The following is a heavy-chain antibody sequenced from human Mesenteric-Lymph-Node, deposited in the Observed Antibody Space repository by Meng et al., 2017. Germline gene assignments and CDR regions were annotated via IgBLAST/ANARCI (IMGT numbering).Heavy chain of an antibody. CDR2: IFHDQNSK. Sequence: GGSLRLSCAASGFAVTTNVVHWVRQAPGQGLEWLALIFHDQNSKIYADSVKGRFTISTDISKNTVYLEMNKLRPEDTAVYHCVKEMGSSGRAGWFDPWGQGTLVTVSS. V-gene: IGHV3-30*18. J-gene: IGHJ5*02. D-gene: IGHD6-19*01. CDR1: GFAVTTNV. CDR3: VKEMGSSGRAGWFDP.